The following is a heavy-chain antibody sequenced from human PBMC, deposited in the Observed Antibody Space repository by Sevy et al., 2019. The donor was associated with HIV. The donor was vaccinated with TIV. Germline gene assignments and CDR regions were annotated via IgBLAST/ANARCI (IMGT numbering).Heavy chain of an antibody. CDR2: IREGGKNT. Sequence: GGSLRLSCTASGFTFSSHDMVWVRQAPGKGLEWVAFIREGGKNTYYEDSVRGRFTISRDDSKYTVYLQMNSLRADDTAIYYCARGGDADKSSWDIDFWGQGTLVTVSS. CDR3: ARGGDADKSSWDIDF. V-gene: IGHV3-33*08. J-gene: IGHJ4*02. D-gene: IGHD6-13*01. CDR1: GFTFSSHD.